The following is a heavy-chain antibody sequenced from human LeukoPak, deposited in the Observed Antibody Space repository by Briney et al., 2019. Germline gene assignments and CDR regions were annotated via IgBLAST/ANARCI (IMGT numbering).Heavy chain of an antibody. CDR2: IYYTGST. CDR1: GGSISNYY. Sequence: SETLSLTCTISGGSISNYYWNWIRQPPGKGLEWIGYIYYTGSTNYNPSLKSRVTISVATSKNQFSLKLSSVTAADTAVYYCARVYYSNSYDYWYFDLWGRGTLVTVSS. V-gene: IGHV4-59*01. D-gene: IGHD6-13*01. J-gene: IGHJ2*01. CDR3: ARVYYSNSYDYWYFDL.